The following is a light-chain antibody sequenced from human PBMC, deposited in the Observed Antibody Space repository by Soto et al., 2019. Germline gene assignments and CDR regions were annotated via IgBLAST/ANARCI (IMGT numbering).Light chain of an antibody. CDR3: QQYGSSRT. CDR2: GAS. Sequence: EIVLTQSPGTLSLSPGERATLSCRASQTVSNNYLAWYQQKPGQAPRLFIYGASTRATGIPDRFSGSWSGTDFPLTISRLEPEDFAVYYCQQYGSSRTFGQGTKVEIK. J-gene: IGKJ1*01. CDR1: QTVSNNY. V-gene: IGKV3-20*01.